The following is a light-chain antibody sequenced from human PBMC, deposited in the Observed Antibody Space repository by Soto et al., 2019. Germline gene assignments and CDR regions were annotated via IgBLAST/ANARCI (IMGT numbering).Light chain of an antibody. CDR1: SSDVGGYNY. V-gene: IGLV2-14*01. Sequence: QSALTQPASVSGSPGQSITISCTGTSSDVGGYNYVSWYQQHPGKAPKRMIYEVNNRPSEVSNRFSGSKSGNTASLTISGLQPEDEADYYCNSYTSRYTFVLGTGTKLTVL. J-gene: IGLJ1*01. CDR3: NSYTSRYTFV. CDR2: EVN.